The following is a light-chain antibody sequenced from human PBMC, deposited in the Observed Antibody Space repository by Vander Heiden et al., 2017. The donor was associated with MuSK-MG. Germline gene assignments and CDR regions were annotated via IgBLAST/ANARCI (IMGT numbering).Light chain of an antibody. CDR1: ESVSDS. CDR2: SAS. CDR3: QQTDSTPDT. V-gene: IGKV1-39*01. Sequence: DIQMTQSPSSLSASVGDRVTISCRASESVSDSLHWYQKRPGTAPKLLIFSASNLQSGVPSRFSGSGAGTDFTLTINNLQPEDFATYYCQQTDSTPDTFGQGTQLEIK. J-gene: IGKJ2*01.